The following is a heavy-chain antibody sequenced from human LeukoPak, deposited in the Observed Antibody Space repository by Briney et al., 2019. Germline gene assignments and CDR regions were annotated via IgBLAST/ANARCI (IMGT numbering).Heavy chain of an antibody. V-gene: IGHV1-18*01. Sequence: ASVKVSCKASGYTFTSYGISWVRQAPGQGLEWMGWISAYNGNTNYAQKLQGRVTMTTDTSTSTAYMELRSLRSDDTAVYYCARDERGYSYGYVDYWGQGTLVTASS. D-gene: IGHD5-18*01. CDR2: ISAYNGNT. CDR3: ARDERGYSYGYVDY. CDR1: GYTFTSYG. J-gene: IGHJ4*02.